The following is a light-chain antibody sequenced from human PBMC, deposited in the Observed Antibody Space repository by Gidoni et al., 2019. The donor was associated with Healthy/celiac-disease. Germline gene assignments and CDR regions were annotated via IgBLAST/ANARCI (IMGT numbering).Light chain of an antibody. CDR2: GAS. CDR3: QQYGSSPKT. J-gene: IGKJ1*01. Sequence: EIVLTQSPGTLSLSPGERATLSCRASQSVSSSYLAWYQQKPGQAPRLLNYGASSRATGIPDRFSGSGSGTDFTLTISRLEPEDFAVYYCQQYGSSPKTFXXXTKVEIK. V-gene: IGKV3-20*01. CDR1: QSVSSSY.